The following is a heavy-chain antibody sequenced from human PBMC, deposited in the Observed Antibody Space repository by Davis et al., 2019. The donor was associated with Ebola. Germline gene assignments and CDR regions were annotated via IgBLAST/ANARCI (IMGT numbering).Heavy chain of an antibody. V-gene: IGHV1-2*04. CDR3: ARGPLILEWLLYDY. CDR1: GYTFTGYY. CDR2: INPNSGGT. Sequence: ASVKVSCKASGYTFTGYYMHWVRHAPGQGLEWMGWINPNSGGTNYAQKFQGWVTMTRDTSISTAYMELSRLRSDDTAVYYCARGPLILEWLLYDYWGQGTLVTVSS. J-gene: IGHJ4*02. D-gene: IGHD3-3*01.